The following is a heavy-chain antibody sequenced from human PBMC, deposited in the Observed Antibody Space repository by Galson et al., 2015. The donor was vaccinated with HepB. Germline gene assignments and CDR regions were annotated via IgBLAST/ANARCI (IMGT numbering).Heavy chain of an antibody. CDR3: VRHPPLGTPFDH. CDR1: GFTFSSYD. Sequence: SLRLSCAASGFTFSSYDMYWVRQAPGRGLEWVSSISGSGDYFYYADSVRGRFTISRDNAEKSLSLQMNSLGAEDTAVYYCVRHPPLGTPFDHWGQGTLVTVSS. CDR2: ISGSGDYF. V-gene: IGHV3-21*01. D-gene: IGHD7-27*01. J-gene: IGHJ4*02.